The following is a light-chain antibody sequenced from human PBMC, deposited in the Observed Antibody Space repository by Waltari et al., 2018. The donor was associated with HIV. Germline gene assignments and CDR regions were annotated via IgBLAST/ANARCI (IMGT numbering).Light chain of an antibody. CDR3: GTWDSSLSLYV. CDR2: DNA. CDR1: DSNIGNHY. J-gene: IGLJ1*01. Sequence: QSILTQPPSVSAAPGQRVTISCSGVDSNIGNHYVSWYHQVPGRALRLLIYDNAKRPSGIPARFSASKAGMSAILDIPGRQIVHESDYYCGTWDSSLSLYVFGPGTTVDVL. V-gene: IGLV1-51*01.